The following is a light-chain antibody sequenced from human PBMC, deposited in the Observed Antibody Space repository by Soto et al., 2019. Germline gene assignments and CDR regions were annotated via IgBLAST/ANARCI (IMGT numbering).Light chain of an antibody. CDR2: AAS. CDR1: QSISSY. Sequence: DIQMTQSLSSLSSSVGDRVTITFLASQSISSYLNWYQQKPWKAPKLLIFAASSLQSGVPSRFSGSGSGTDFTLTISSLQPEDFATYYCQQSYSTPWTFGQGTKVDIK. J-gene: IGKJ1*01. V-gene: IGKV1-39*01. CDR3: QQSYSTPWT.